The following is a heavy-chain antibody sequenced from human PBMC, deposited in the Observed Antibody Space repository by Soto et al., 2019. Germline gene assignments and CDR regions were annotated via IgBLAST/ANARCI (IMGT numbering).Heavy chain of an antibody. J-gene: IGHJ4*02. V-gene: IGHV3-48*03. Sequence: EVQLVESGGGLAQPGGSLRLSCAASGFTFSGYEMNGVRQAPGKGLEWVSYIDSSGNTIDYADSVKGRFTISRDNAKNSLYLQMNSLRAEDTAIYYCARDGPAADFDHWGQGTQVTVSS. D-gene: IGHD6-13*01. CDR1: GFTFSGYE. CDR2: IDSSGNTI. CDR3: ARDGPAADFDH.